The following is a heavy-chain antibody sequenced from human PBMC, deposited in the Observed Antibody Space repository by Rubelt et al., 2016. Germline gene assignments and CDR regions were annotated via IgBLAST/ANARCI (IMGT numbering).Heavy chain of an antibody. D-gene: IGHD4-17*01. CDR3: AKSGKTTVTTQDYYYYYGMDV. V-gene: IGHV3-23*01. Sequence: ADSVKGRFTISRDNSKNTLYLQMNSLRAEDTAVYYCAKSGKTTVTTQDYYYYYGMDVWGQGTTVTVSS. J-gene: IGHJ6*02.